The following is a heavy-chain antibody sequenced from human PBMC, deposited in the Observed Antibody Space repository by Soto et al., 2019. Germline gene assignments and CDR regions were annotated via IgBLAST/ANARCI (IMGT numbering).Heavy chain of an antibody. J-gene: IGHJ5*02. CDR1: GFTFSGFG. CDR3: AGWGKREGESSPPTDL. CDR2: ISYDGTNA. Sequence: QEELVESGGGVVQPGRSLRLSCAASGFTFSGFGMHWVRQAPGKGLEWVAVISYDGTNAIYADSVKGRFSVSRDNSKNIVYLQMNSLRNEDTAVYYCAGWGKREGESSPPTDLWGQGTLVTVSS. D-gene: IGHD3-16*01. V-gene: IGHV3-30*03.